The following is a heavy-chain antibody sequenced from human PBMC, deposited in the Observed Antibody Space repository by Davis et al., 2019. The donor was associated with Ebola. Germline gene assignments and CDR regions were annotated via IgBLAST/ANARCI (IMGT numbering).Heavy chain of an antibody. Sequence: SETLSLTCTVSGGSISSYYWSWIRQPPGKGLEWIGYIYYSGSTNYNPSLKSRVTISVDTSKNQFSLKLSSVTAADTAVYYCARGLKTAAAGNPFDYWGQGTLVTVSS. CDR2: IYYSGST. V-gene: IGHV4-59*12. CDR3: ARGLKTAAAGNPFDY. CDR1: GGSISSYY. J-gene: IGHJ4*02. D-gene: IGHD6-13*01.